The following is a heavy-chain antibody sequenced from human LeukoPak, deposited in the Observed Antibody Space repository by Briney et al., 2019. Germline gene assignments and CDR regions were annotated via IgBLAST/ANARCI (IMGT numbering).Heavy chain of an antibody. Sequence: GGSLRLSCAASGFTFSSYAMSWVRQAPGKGLEWVANIKQDGSEKYYVDSVKGRFTISRDNAKNSLYLQMNSLRAEDTAVYYCARVRRTGWLQSRGDAFDIWGQGTMVTVSS. CDR1: GFTFSSYA. J-gene: IGHJ3*02. CDR3: ARVRRTGWLQSRGDAFDI. CDR2: IKQDGSEK. D-gene: IGHD5-24*01. V-gene: IGHV3-7*01.